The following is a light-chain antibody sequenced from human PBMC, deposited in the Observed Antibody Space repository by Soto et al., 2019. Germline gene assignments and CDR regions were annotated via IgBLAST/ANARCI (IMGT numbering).Light chain of an antibody. V-gene: IGKV4-1*01. CDR1: QSVLYSSNNKNY. CDR2: WAS. J-gene: IGKJ2*01. Sequence: DIVMTQSPDSLAVSLGERATINCKSSQSVLYSSNNKNYLAWYQQKPGQPPKLLIYWASTRESGVPDRFSSSGSGTDFTLTISSLQAEDVAVYYCQQYYGTPYTFGQGTKLEIK. CDR3: QQYYGTPYT.